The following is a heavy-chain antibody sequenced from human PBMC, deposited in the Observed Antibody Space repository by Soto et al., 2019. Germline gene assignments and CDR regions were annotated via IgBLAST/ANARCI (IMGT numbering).Heavy chain of an antibody. CDR1: GGSISSGDYY. CDR3: SLYGAPTDNWFDP. CDR2: IYYSGST. D-gene: IGHD4-17*01. Sequence: SDTLSLTCTVSGGSISSGDYYWSWIRQPPGKGLEWIGYIYYSGSTYYNPSLKSRVTISVDTSKNQFSLKLSSVTAADTAVYYCSLYGAPTDNWFDPWGQGTLVTVSS. V-gene: IGHV4-30-4*02. J-gene: IGHJ5*02.